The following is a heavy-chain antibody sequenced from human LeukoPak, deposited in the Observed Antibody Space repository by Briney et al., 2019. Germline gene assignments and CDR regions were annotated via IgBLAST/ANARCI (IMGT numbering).Heavy chain of an antibody. CDR3: ARIGHRYYFDY. D-gene: IGHD1-14*01. V-gene: IGHV1-46*01. Sequence: ASVKVSCKASGYTSTSYYMHWVRQAPGQGLEWMGIINPSGGSTSYAQKFQGRVTMTRDMSTSTVYMELSSLRSEDTAVYYCARIGHRYYFDYWGQGTLVTVSS. CDR1: GYTSTSYY. J-gene: IGHJ4*02. CDR2: INPSGGST.